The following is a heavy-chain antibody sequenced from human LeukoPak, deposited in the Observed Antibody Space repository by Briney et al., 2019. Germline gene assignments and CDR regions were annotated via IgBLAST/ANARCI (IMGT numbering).Heavy chain of an antibody. Sequence: GASVKVSCKVSGYTLTELSMHWVRQAPGQGLEWMGRIIPILGIANYAQKFQGRVTITADKSTSTAYMELSSLRSEDTAVYYCASETYYYGSGSPYGMDVWGQGTTVTVSS. V-gene: IGHV1-69*04. CDR2: IIPILGIA. D-gene: IGHD3-10*01. CDR1: GYTLTELS. CDR3: ASETYYYGSGSPYGMDV. J-gene: IGHJ6*02.